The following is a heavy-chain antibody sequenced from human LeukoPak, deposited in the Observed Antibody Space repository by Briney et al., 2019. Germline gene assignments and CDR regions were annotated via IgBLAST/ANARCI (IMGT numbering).Heavy chain of an antibody. CDR3: ASQDYGDYSFDY. CDR1: GGSISSGDYY. J-gene: IGHJ4*02. CDR2: IYYSGST. Sequence: SETLSLTCTVSGGSISSGDYYWSWIRQPPGKGLEWIGYIYYSGSTYYNPSLKSRVTISVDTSKNQFSLKLSSVTAADTAVYYCASQDYGDYSFDYWGQGTLVTVSS. D-gene: IGHD4-17*01. V-gene: IGHV4-30-4*01.